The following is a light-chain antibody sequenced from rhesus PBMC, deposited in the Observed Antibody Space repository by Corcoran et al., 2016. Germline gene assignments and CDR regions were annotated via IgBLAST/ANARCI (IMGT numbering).Light chain of an antibody. J-gene: IGKJ3*01. Sequence: DIQMTQSPSSLSASVGDRVTITCRASQGINHYLSWYQQKPGKAPKSLIYYASSLEKGVPSRFSGSGSGTDYTLTISSLQPEDIETYYCQQYNNSPFTFGPVTKLDIK. CDR1: QGINHY. V-gene: IGKV1-66*01. CDR2: YAS. CDR3: QQYNNSPFT.